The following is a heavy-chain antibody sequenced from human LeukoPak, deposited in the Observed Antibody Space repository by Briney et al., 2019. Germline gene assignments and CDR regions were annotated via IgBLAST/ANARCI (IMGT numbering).Heavy chain of an antibody. D-gene: IGHD3-22*01. J-gene: IGHJ4*02. V-gene: IGHV1-18*01. CDR3: ARAKTMIVHLDY. CDR2: ISAYNGNT. Sequence: GASVKVSCKASGYTFTSYGISWVRQAPGQGLEWMGWISAYNGNTNYAQKLQGRVTMTRDTSTSTVYMELSSLRSEDTAVYYCARAKTMIVHLDYWGQGTLVTVSS. CDR1: GYTFTSYG.